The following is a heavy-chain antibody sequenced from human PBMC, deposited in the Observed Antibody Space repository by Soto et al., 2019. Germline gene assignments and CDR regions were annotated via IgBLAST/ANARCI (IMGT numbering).Heavy chain of an antibody. J-gene: IGHJ6*02. Sequence: SETLSLTCAVYGGSFSGYYWSWIRQPPGKGLEWIGEINHSGSTNYNPSLKSRVTISVDTSKNQFSLKLSSVTAADTAVYYCARGLIHDYSTPMDYYGMDVWGQGTTVTVSS. CDR2: INHSGST. CDR1: GGSFSGYY. V-gene: IGHV4-34*01. CDR3: ARGLIHDYSTPMDYYGMDV. D-gene: IGHD4-4*01.